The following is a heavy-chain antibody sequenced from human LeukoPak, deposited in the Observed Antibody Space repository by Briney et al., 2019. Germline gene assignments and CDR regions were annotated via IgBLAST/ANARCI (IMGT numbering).Heavy chain of an antibody. D-gene: IGHD3-22*01. Sequence: SVKVSCKASGGTFNSYAISWVRQAPGQGLEWMGGIISIFGTANYAQKVQGRVTITTDESTTTAYMELSSLRSEDTAVYYCARARSPSSGYLLRDHNWFDPWGQGTLVTVSS. CDR3: ARARSPSSGYLLRDHNWFDP. CDR2: IISIFGTA. J-gene: IGHJ5*02. V-gene: IGHV1-69*05. CDR1: GGTFNSYA.